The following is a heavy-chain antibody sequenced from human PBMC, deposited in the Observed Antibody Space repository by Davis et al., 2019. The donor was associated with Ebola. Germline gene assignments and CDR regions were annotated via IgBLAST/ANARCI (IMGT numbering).Heavy chain of an antibody. Sequence: ASVKVSCKASGGTFSSYAISWVRQAPGQGLEWMGIINPSGGSTSYAQKFQGRVTMTRDTSTSTVYMELSSPRSEDTAVYYCAKMATIGHYFDYWGQGTLVTVSS. CDR2: INPSGGST. V-gene: IGHV1-46*03. CDR3: AKMATIGHYFDY. D-gene: IGHD5-24*01. CDR1: GGTFSSYA. J-gene: IGHJ4*02.